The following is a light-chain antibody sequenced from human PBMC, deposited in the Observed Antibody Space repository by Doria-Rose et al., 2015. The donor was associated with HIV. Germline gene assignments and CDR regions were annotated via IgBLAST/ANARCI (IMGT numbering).Light chain of an antibody. CDR2: DGS. CDR1: QSFSSNY. CDR3: HQYGTSWT. V-gene: IGKV3-20*01. J-gene: IGKJ1*01. Sequence: TQSPGTLSLSPGERATLSCRASQSFSSNYSAWYQQTPGQAPSLLIYDGSTRATGIPDRFSASGSGTGFTLTINRLEPEDFALYYCHQYGTSWTFGQGTKVEI.